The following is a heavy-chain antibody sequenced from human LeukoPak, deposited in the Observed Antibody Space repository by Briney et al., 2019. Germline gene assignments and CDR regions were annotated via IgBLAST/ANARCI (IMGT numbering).Heavy chain of an antibody. V-gene: IGHV3-30*04. J-gene: IGHJ2*01. Sequence: PGGSLRLSCTTSGFIFASYAMHWVRQAPGKGLEWVAVISNDGSDKYYADSVKGRFTISRDNSKSTLYLQMNSLRTEDTAVYYCARRWYFDLWGRGTLVTVSS. CDR1: GFIFASYA. CDR3: ARRWYFDL. CDR2: ISNDGSDK.